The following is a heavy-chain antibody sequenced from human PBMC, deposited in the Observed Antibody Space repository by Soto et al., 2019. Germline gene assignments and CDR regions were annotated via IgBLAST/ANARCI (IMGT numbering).Heavy chain of an antibody. J-gene: IGHJ4*02. CDR2: ISGSGGST. D-gene: IGHD2-2*01. Sequence: EVQLLESGGGLVQPGGSLRLSCAASGFTFSSYAMSWVRQAPGKGLEWVSAISGSGGSTYYADSVKGRFTISRDNSKNTLYLQMNSLRAEDTAVYYCAKGGAFYCSSTSCYFDYWGQGTLVTVSS. CDR3: AKGGAFYCSSTSCYFDY. V-gene: IGHV3-23*01. CDR1: GFTFSSYA.